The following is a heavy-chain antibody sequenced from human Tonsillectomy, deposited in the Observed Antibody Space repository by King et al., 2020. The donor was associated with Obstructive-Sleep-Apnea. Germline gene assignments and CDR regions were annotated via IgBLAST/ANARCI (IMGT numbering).Heavy chain of an antibody. J-gene: IGHJ4*02. CDR2: IRQDGRLK. CDR3: AKGINYYDSSGYYVYFFDS. Sequence: VQLVESGGGGVQPGGSLRLSCAASGFTFESYGMHWVRQAPGRGLEWVAFIRQDGRLKNSSDSVRDRLTISRDNFKSTLYLQMNSLRPEDTAIYYCAKGINYYDSSGYYVYFFDSWGQGTLVTVSS. V-gene: IGHV3-30*02. CDR1: GFTFESYG. D-gene: IGHD3-22*01.